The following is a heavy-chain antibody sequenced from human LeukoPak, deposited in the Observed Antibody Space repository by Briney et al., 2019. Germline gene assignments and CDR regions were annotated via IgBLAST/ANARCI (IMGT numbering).Heavy chain of an antibody. D-gene: IGHD3-10*01. Sequence: SETLSLTCTVSGGSISSSSYYWGWIRQPPGKGLEWIGNIHNSGSTYYNPSLKSRVTISVDTSKNQFSLKLSSVTAADTAVYYCARRGGSGRSFDYWGQGTLVTVSS. CDR1: GGSISSSSYY. J-gene: IGHJ4*02. V-gene: IGHV4-39*01. CDR2: IHNSGST. CDR3: ARRGGSGRSFDY.